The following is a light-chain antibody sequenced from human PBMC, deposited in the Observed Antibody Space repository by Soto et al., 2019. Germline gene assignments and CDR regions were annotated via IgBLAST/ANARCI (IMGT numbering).Light chain of an antibody. CDR3: CSYAGSSTVL. V-gene: IGLV2-23*01. CDR1: FSDVGSYNL. J-gene: IGLJ2*01. Sequence: QSVLTQPASVSGSPGQSITISCTGTFSDVGSYNLVSWYQQHPGKAPKLMTYEDTKRPSGVSNRFSGSKAGYTAALRSSGLQAAVEDDYYCCSYAGSSTVLFGGGTKVTVL. CDR2: EDT.